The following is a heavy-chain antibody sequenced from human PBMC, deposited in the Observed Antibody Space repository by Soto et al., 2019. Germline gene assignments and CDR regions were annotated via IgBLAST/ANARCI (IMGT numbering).Heavy chain of an antibody. V-gene: IGHV4-39*07. CDR3: ARGRSTYYYDSGSYFDY. Sequence: PSETLSLTCTVSGGSISSSSYFWGWIRQPPGKGLEWIGSIYYSGSTYYNPSLKSRVTISVDTSKNQFSLKLSSVTAADTAVYYCARGRSTYYYDSGSYFDYWGQGTLVTVSS. CDR1: GGSISSSSYF. CDR2: IYYSGST. D-gene: IGHD3-10*01. J-gene: IGHJ4*02.